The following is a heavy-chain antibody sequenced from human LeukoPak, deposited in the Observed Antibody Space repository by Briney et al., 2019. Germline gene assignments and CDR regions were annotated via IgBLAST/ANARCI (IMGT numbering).Heavy chain of an antibody. Sequence: PSGTLSLTCAVSGGSISSSNWWSWVRQPPGKGLEWIGEIYHSGSTNYNPSLKSRVTISVDKSKNQFSLKLSSVTAADTAVYYCARSLEGYCSGGSCYSYYYYMDVWGKGTTVTVSS. D-gene: IGHD2-15*01. V-gene: IGHV4-4*02. CDR3: ARSLEGYCSGGSCYSYYYYMDV. J-gene: IGHJ6*03. CDR1: GGSISSSNW. CDR2: IYHSGST.